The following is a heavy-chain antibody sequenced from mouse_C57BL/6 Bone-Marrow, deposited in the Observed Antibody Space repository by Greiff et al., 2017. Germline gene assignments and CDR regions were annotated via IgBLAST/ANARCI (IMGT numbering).Heavy chain of an antibody. D-gene: IGHD2-4*01. CDR1: GFTFSSYG. CDR3: ARRGIYYDYDWYVDV. CDR2: ISSGGSYT. V-gene: IGHV5-6*01. J-gene: IGHJ1*03. Sequence: EVQGVESGGDLVKPGGSLKLSCAASGFTFSSYGMSWVRQTPDKRLEWVATISSGGSYTYYTDSVKGRFTSSRDNAKNTLYLQMSSLKSEDTAMYYCARRGIYYDYDWYVDVWGTGTTVTFSS.